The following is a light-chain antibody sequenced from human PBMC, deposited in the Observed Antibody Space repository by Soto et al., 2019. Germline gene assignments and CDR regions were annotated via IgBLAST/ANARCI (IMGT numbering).Light chain of an antibody. CDR3: QSADSSGTYYV. J-gene: IGLJ1*01. CDR1: ALPKQY. Sequence: SYELTQPPSVSVSPGQTARITCSGDALPKQYAYWYQQKPGQAPVLVIYKDSERPSGIPERLSGSSSGTTVTLTISGVQAEDEADYYCQSADSSGTYYVFGTGTKVTVL. V-gene: IGLV3-25*02. CDR2: KDS.